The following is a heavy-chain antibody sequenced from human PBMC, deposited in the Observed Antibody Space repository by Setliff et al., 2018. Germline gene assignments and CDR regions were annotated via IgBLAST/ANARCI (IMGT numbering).Heavy chain of an antibody. V-gene: IGHV1-69*10. CDR3: ARAEVAAAGTPFDY. D-gene: IGHD6-13*01. J-gene: IGHJ4*02. CDR2: IIPILGIA. CDR1: GGTFSSYA. Sequence: SVKVSCKASGGTFSSYAISWVRQAPGQGLEWMGGIIPILGIANYAQKFQGRVTITTDESTSTAYMELSSLRSEDTAVYYCARAEVAAAGTPFDYWGQGTLVTVSS.